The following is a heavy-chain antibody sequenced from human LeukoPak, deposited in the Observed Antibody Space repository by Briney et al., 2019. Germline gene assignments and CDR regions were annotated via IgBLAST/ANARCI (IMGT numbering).Heavy chain of an antibody. D-gene: IGHD3-22*01. CDR1: GFTFSSYE. CDR2: ISSSGSTI. CDR3: AKETAPYYYDSSTFNY. V-gene: IGHV3-48*03. Sequence: AGGSLRLSCAASGFTFSSYEMNWVRQAPGKGLEWVSYISSSGSTIYYADSVEGRFTISRDNSKNTLYLQMNSLRAEDTAVYYCAKETAPYYYDSSTFNYWGQGTLVTVSS. J-gene: IGHJ4*02.